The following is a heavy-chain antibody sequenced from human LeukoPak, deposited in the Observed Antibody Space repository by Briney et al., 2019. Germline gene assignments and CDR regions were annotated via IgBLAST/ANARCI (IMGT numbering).Heavy chain of an antibody. J-gene: IGHJ6*02. D-gene: IGHD5-18*01. CDR3: ARIRKAGYSYGSYYYYGMDV. CDR2: IKQDGSEK. Sequence: GRSLRLSCAASGFTFSSYWMSWVRQAPGSGLEWVANIKQDGSEKYYVDSVKGRFTISRDNAKNALYLQMNSLRAEDTAVYYCARIRKAGYSYGSYYYYGMDVWGQGTTVTVSS. CDR1: GFTFSSYW. V-gene: IGHV3-7*04.